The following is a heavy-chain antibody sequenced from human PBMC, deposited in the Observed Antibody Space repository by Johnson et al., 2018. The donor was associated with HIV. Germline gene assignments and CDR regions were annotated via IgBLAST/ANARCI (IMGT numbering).Heavy chain of an antibody. CDR1: GFSFNNYG. CDR3: ARRGGPGGRGAFDI. J-gene: IGHJ3*02. V-gene: IGHV3-33*01. Sequence: VQLVESGGGVVQPGRSLRLSCAASGFSFNNYGMHWVRQAPGKGLEWVAVIWYDGSNQFYLDSVKGRFTISRDNSKNTMYLQMTSLRAEDAAVYYCARRGGPGGRGAFDIWGQGTMVTVSS. CDR2: IWYDGSNQ. D-gene: IGHD3-16*01.